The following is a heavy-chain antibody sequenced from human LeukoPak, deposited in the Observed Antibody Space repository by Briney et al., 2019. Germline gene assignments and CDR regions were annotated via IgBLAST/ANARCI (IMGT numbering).Heavy chain of an antibody. CDR1: GFTFSSYA. D-gene: IGHD5-24*01. CDR3: AKDPKETIWPLAHFDY. V-gene: IGHV3-23*01. J-gene: IGHJ4*02. Sequence: HPGGSLRLSCAASGFTFSSYAMSWVRQAPGKGLEWVSAISGSGGSTYYADSVKGRFTISRDNSKNTLYLQMNSLRAEDTAVYYCAKDPKETIWPLAHFDYWGQGTLVTVSS. CDR2: ISGSGGST.